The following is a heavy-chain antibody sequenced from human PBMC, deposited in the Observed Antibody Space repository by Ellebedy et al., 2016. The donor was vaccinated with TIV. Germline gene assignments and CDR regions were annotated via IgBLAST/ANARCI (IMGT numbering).Heavy chain of an antibody. CDR3: ARDPQRYFARKHYFYMDV. Sequence: GSLRLSCSVSNGSISTYYWSWIRQPPGKGLEWIGYIYSSGYTSYNPSFKSRVTMSVGTSKNQFSLKLNSVSAADTAVYFCARDPQRYFARKHYFYMDVWGKGTTVTVSS. CDR1: NGSISTYY. J-gene: IGHJ6*03. V-gene: IGHV4-59*13. D-gene: IGHD3-9*01. CDR2: IYSSGYT.